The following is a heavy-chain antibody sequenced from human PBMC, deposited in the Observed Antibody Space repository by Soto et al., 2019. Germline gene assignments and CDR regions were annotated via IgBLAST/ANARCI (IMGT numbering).Heavy chain of an antibody. Sequence: EVQLVESGGGLVQPGGSLRLSCAATGFTVSSNYMSWVRQAPGKGLAWVSVIYSGGSTYYADSVKGRFTISRDNSKITLYLQMNSLSAEDTAVYYGARDLPTLSSIWYHFDYWGQGTLVTVSS. D-gene: IGHD6-13*01. CDR2: IYSGGST. J-gene: IGHJ4*02. V-gene: IGHV3-66*01. CDR1: GFTVSSNY. CDR3: ARDLPTLSSIWYHFDY.